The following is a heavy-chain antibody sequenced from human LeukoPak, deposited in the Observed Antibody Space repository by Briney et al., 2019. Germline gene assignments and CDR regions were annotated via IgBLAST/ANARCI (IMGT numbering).Heavy chain of an antibody. CDR3: ARPGDSYGASDAFDI. J-gene: IGHJ3*02. V-gene: IGHV4-38-2*01. Sequence: SETLSLTCAVSGYSISSGYYWGWIRQPPGKGLEWIRSIYHSGSTYYNPSLKSRVTISVDTSKNQFSLKLSSVTAADTAVYYCARPGDSYGASDAFDIWGQGTMVTVSS. D-gene: IGHD5-18*01. CDR1: GYSISSGYY. CDR2: IYHSGST.